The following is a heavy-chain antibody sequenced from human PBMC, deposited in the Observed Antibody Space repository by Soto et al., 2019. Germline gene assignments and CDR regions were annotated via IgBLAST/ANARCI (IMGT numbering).Heavy chain of an antibody. Sequence: GGSLRHSCASSGFTVISNYMSWVRQAPGKGLEWVSVIYSGGSTYYADSVKGRFTISRDNSKNSLYLQMNSLRAEDTAVYYCARVEMATIYYYYGMDVWGQGTTVTVSS. D-gene: IGHD5-12*01. V-gene: IGHV3-66*01. J-gene: IGHJ6*02. CDR3: ARVEMATIYYYYGMDV. CDR2: IYSGGST. CDR1: GFTVISNY.